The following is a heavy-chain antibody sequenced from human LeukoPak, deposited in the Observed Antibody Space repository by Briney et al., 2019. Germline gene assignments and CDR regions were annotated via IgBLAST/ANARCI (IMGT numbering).Heavy chain of an antibody. J-gene: IGHJ3*02. D-gene: IGHD1-1*01. CDR2: MYRGDSDT. CDR1: GYTSSIYY. CDR3: ATNGNYLDAFNI. V-gene: IGHV5-51*07. Sequence: GDSLKISCXASGYTSSIYYIGWVHQMPGRGLEWMGIMYRGDSDTRYSPSFQGQVTISIDKSISTAYLQWSSLKASDTAIYFCATNGNYLDAFNIWGQGTMVTVSS.